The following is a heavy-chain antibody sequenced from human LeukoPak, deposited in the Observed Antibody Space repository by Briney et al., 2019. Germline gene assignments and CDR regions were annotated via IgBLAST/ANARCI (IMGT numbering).Heavy chain of an antibody. CDR2: IWYDGSNK. Sequence: PGGSLRLSCAASGFTFSTYGTHWVRQASGRGLEWVAFIWYDGSNKYYADSVKGRFTISRDNSKNTLYLQMNSLRAEDTAVYYCARGETTARFDPWGQGTLVTVSS. D-gene: IGHD5-18*01. V-gene: IGHV3-33*01. J-gene: IGHJ5*02. CDR1: GFTFSTYG. CDR3: ARGETTARFDP.